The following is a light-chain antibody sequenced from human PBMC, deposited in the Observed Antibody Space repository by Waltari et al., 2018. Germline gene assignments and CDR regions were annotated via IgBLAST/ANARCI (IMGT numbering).Light chain of an antibody. CDR3: QQYYSTPWT. V-gene: IGKV4-1*01. CDR1: TSLLYKSNNKNY. CDR2: WAS. Sequence: DIVMTQSPDSLAVSLGERATINCKSSTSLLYKSNNKNYLAWYQQKPGQPPKLLIYWASTRESGVPDRFSGSGSGTDFTLTISSLQAEDVAVYYCQQYYSTPWTFGQGTKVEVK. J-gene: IGKJ1*01.